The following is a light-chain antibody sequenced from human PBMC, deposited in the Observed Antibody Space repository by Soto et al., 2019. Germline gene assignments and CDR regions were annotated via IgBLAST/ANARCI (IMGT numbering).Light chain of an antibody. Sequence: DIQMTQSPSSLSASVGDRVTITCRASQSISSYLNWYQQKPGKAPKLLISAAFSLQSGVPSRFSGSGSGTDFTLTISSLQPEDFATYYCQQSYSTPITFGQGTRLEI. J-gene: IGKJ5*01. CDR2: AAF. CDR3: QQSYSTPIT. CDR1: QSISSY. V-gene: IGKV1-39*01.